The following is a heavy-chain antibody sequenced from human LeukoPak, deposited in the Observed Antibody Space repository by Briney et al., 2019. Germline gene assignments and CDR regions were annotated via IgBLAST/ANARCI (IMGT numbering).Heavy chain of an antibody. J-gene: IGHJ4*02. CDR1: GGSISSYY. D-gene: IGHD3-22*01. CDR3: ARAARDYDSSGYFLDY. CDR2: IYYSGST. Sequence: PSETLSLTCTVSGGSISSYYWTWIRQPPGKGLEWLGYIYYSGSTNYNPSLKSRVTISVDTSKNQFSLKLSSVTAADTAVYYCARAARDYDSSGYFLDYWGQGTLVTVSS. V-gene: IGHV4-59*01.